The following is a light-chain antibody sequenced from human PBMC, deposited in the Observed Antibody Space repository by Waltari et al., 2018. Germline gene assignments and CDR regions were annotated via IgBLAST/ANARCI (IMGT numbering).Light chain of an antibody. CDR3: QQYGDSLFS. CDR1: QSVSSNY. V-gene: IGKV3-20*01. J-gene: IGKJ3*01. CDR2: GAS. Sequence: EIVLTQSPGTLSLSPGERATLSCRASQSVSSNYLAWYQQKPGQAPRLLIHGASSRATGIPDRFSGSGSGTDFTLTISRVEPEDFAVYYCQQYGDSLFSFGPGTKVDI.